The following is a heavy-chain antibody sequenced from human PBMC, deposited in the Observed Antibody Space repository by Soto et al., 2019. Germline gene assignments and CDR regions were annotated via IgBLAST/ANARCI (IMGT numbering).Heavy chain of an antibody. D-gene: IGHD3-22*01. V-gene: IGHV3-23*01. CDR3: AKIDGYFDY. Sequence: PGGSLSLSCAGSGFTFINTGMSWVRQAPGQGLEWVSAITVNGDTTYYADSVKGRFTISRDNSKSTLYLQMNSLRAEDTAVYYCAKIDGYFDYWGQGTLVTVSS. CDR2: ITVNGDTT. CDR1: GFTFINTG. J-gene: IGHJ4*02.